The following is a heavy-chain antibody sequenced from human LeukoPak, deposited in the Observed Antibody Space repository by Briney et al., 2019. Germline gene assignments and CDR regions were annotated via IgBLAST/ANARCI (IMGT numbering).Heavy chain of an antibody. Sequence: SETLSLTCTVSGGSISSDAYYWGWIRQPPKKGLEWIGTIYHSGSAYLNPSLRSRLTISVDTSKNQFSLNLSSVTAADTAVYYCARLDGAWGYFDYWGQGTLVTVSS. V-gene: IGHV4-39*01. D-gene: IGHD3-16*01. CDR3: ARLDGAWGYFDY. J-gene: IGHJ4*02. CDR1: GGSISSDAYY. CDR2: IYHSGSA.